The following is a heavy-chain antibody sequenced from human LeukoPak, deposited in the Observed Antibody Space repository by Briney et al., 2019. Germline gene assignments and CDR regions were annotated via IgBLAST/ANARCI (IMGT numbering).Heavy chain of an antibody. CDR2: ISSNSNTI. CDR1: GFTFSRYS. V-gene: IGHV3-48*01. CDR3: AKDGGLWVSAHWGDS. Sequence: PGGSLRLFCADSGFTFSRYSMNWARQAPGKGLEWVSYISSNSNTIYYADSVKGRFTVSRDNSKNTLFLQMNSLRAEDTAVYYCAKDGGLWVSAHWGDSWGRGTLVTVSS. D-gene: IGHD7-27*01. J-gene: IGHJ4*02.